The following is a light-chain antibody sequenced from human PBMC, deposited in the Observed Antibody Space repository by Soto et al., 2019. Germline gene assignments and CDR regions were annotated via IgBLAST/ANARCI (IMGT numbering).Light chain of an antibody. CDR2: DVS. V-gene: IGLV2-11*01. J-gene: IGLJ2*01. CDR1: SSDVGGYNY. CDR3: FSYAVSYTFVVV. Sequence: QSVLTQPRSVSGSPGQSVTISCTGTSSDVGGYNYVSWYQQHPGKAPKLMMYDVSKRPSGVPDRFSGSKSGNTASLTISGLQAEDEADYYFFSYAVSYTFVVVFGGGTKLTVL.